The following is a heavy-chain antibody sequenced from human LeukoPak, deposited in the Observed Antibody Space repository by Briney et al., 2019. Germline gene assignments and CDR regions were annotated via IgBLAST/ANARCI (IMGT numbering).Heavy chain of an antibody. Sequence: GRSLRLSCAASGFTFSSYGMHWVRQAPGKGLEWVAVIWYDGSNKYYADSVKGRFTISRDNSKNTLYLQMNSLRAEDTAVYYYARENFPPRSPYYYYGMDVWGQGTTVTVSS. CDR3: ARENFPPRSPYYYYGMDV. CDR2: IWYDGSNK. J-gene: IGHJ6*02. CDR1: GFTFSSYG. V-gene: IGHV3-33*01.